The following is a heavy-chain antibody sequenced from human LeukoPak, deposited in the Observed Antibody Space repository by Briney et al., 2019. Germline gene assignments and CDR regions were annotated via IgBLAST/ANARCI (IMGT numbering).Heavy chain of an antibody. CDR3: ARTEGPGGNSDY. CDR2: ISAYNGNT. D-gene: IGHD4-23*01. CDR1: GYTFPSYG. Sequence: ASVKVSCKASGYTFPSYGISWVRQAPGQGLEWMGWISAYNGNTNYAQKPQGRVTMTTDTGTRTAYMELRSLRSDDAAVYYCARTEGPGGNSDYWGQGTLVTVSS. J-gene: IGHJ4*02. V-gene: IGHV1-18*01.